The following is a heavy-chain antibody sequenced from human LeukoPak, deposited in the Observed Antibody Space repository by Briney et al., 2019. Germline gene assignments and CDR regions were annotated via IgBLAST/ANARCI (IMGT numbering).Heavy chain of an antibody. Sequence: GGSLRLSCAASGFTFSSCGMHWVRQAPGKGLEWVAFIAYDGSNKYYADSVKGRFTISRDNSKNTFYLQMNSLRAEDTAVYFCAKRDVSGNLFDYWGQGALATVSS. CDR2: IAYDGSNK. CDR3: AKRDVSGNLFDY. D-gene: IGHD1-26*01. CDR1: GFTFSSCG. J-gene: IGHJ4*02. V-gene: IGHV3-30*02.